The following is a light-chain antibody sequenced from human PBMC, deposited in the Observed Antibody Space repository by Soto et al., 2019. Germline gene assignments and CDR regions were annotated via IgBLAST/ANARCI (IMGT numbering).Light chain of an antibody. J-gene: IGKJ2*01. CDR3: QQYHSYPYI. CDR1: QSIVNL. CDR2: KAS. V-gene: IGKV1-5*03. Sequence: DIQMTQSPSTLSASVGGRVTISCRASQSIVNLLAWYQQKPGKAPKLLIYKASSLESGVASRFSGSGSGTEFTLTISSLQPDAFATYYCQQYHSYPYIFGQGTKLEIK.